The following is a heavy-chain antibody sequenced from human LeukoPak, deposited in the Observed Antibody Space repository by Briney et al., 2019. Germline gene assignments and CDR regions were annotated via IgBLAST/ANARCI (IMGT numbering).Heavy chain of an antibody. CDR2: ISGNGGVI. Sequence: GGSLRLSCAASGFTFSDNYMTWVRQAPGKGLEWLSYISGNGGVIQYADSVKGRFTISRDNAKNLLYLQMDSLRVEDTAIYYCARDPRTVRIWGQGTLVAVSS. CDR1: GFTFSDNY. D-gene: IGHD1-1*01. CDR3: ARDPRTVRI. J-gene: IGHJ4*02. V-gene: IGHV3-11*04.